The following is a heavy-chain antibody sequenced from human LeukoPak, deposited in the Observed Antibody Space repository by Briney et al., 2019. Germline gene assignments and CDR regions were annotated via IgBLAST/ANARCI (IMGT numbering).Heavy chain of an antibody. CDR3: ASESRQLGN. V-gene: IGHV4-59*01. J-gene: IGHJ4*02. CDR2: ISNSGSP. D-gene: IGHD1-1*01. Sequence: PSETLSLTCAVYGGSFSGYYWSWIRQPPGRGLEWIGFISNSGSPTYNPSLNSRVTISLDTSKNQFSLKVNYVTAADTAVYYCASESRQLGNWGQGTLVTVSS. CDR1: GGSFSGYY.